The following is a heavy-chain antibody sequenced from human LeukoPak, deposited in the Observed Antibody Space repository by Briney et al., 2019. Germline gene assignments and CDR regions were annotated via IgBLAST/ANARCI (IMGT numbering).Heavy chain of an antibody. CDR2: ISGSGGST. V-gene: IGHV3-23*01. Sequence: GGSLRLSCAPSGLTFSGYAMSWVRHAPGEGLEWVSAISGSGGSTYYADSVKGRFTISRDNSKNTLYLQMNSLRAEDTAVYYCAKDSGFSGYNTFDYWGQGTLVTVSS. CDR3: AKDSGFSGYNTFDY. D-gene: IGHD6-25*01. CDR1: GLTFSGYA. J-gene: IGHJ4*02.